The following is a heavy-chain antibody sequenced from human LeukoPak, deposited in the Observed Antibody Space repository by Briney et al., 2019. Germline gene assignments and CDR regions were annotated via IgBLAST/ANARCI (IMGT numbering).Heavy chain of an antibody. Sequence: SETLSLTCTVSGGSMNNNYWSWIRQPAGKGLEWVGRIHSSGSTNYNPSLKSRVTMSVDTSKNQFSLKLSSVTAADTAVYYCARRQTPDYWGQGTLVTVSS. V-gene: IGHV4-4*07. J-gene: IGHJ4*02. D-gene: IGHD2-15*01. CDR1: GGSMNNNY. CDR2: IHSSGST. CDR3: ARRQTPDY.